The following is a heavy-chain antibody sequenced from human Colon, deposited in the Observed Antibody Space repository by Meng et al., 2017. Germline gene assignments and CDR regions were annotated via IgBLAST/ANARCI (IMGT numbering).Heavy chain of an antibody. CDR3: ARDIYYGSGRSDAFDI. V-gene: IGHV4-59*01. Sequence: SETLSLTCTVSGGSISSYYWSWIRQPPGKGLEWIGYIYYSGSTNYNLSLKSRVTISVDTSKNQFSLKLSSVTAADTAVYYCARDIYYGSGRSDAFDIWGQGTMVTVSS. D-gene: IGHD3-10*01. CDR1: GGSISSYY. J-gene: IGHJ3*02. CDR2: IYYSGST.